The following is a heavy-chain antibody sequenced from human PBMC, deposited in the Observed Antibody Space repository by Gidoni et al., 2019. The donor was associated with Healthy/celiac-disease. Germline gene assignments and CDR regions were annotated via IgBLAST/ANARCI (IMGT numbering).Heavy chain of an antibody. D-gene: IGHD2-2*01. Sequence: EVQLVESGGGLVQPGGSLRLSCEVSGFTFSDHYLDWVSQAPGKGLEWVGRTRNKANSYTTEYAASVKGRFTISRDDSKNSLYLQIDSLKTEDTAVYYCARSAPQLHPLLRYYMDVWGKGTTVTVSS. J-gene: IGHJ6*03. CDR3: ARSAPQLHPLLRYYMDV. CDR1: GFTFSDHY. V-gene: IGHV3-72*01. CDR2: TRNKANSYTT.